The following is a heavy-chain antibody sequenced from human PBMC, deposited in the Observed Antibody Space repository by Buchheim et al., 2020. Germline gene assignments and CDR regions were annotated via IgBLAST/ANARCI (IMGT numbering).Heavy chain of an antibody. CDR2: ISGSGGST. D-gene: IGHD3-16*01. V-gene: IGHV3-23*01. CDR3: AKDGFWGSGWSYPDY. J-gene: IGHJ4*02. Sequence: EVQLLESGGGLVQPGGSLRLSCAASGFTFSTYTMSWVRHTPGKGLEWVSGISGSGGSTYYAVSVKGRFTISRDISKNTLYLQMNSLRVEDTAVYDCAKDGFWGSGWSYPDYWGQGTL. CDR1: GFTFSTYT.